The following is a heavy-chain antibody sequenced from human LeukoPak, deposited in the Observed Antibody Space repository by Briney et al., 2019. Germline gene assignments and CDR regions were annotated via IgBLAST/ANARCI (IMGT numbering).Heavy chain of an antibody. CDR3: AKTLGYNYVYVEN. Sequence: GGSLRLSCAASGFTFSSFAMSWVRQAPGKGLEWVSAVSGSGGNTHDADSVRGRLTISRDNSKNTLYLQMNSLRAEHTAVYNCAKTLGYNYVYVENWGQGALVTVSS. J-gene: IGHJ4*02. D-gene: IGHD5-18*01. CDR1: GFTFSSFA. V-gene: IGHV3-23*01. CDR2: VSGSGGNT.